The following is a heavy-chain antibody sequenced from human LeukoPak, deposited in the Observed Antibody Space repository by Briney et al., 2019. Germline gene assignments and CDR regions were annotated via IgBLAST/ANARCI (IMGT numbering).Heavy chain of an antibody. CDR2: TYYRCKWYN. V-gene: IGHV6-1*01. Sequence: SQTLSLTFASSGDSVSINSAAWNWIRQSPSRGLEWLGKTYYRCKWYNDYSVSVKSRITINTNTSKNQFSLQLNSVTPEDTAVYYCARDLLYTGSSGWPPALPLDYWGQGTLVTVSS. CDR1: GDSVSINSAA. J-gene: IGHJ4*02. CDR3: ARDLLYTGSSGWPPALPLDY. D-gene: IGHD6-19*01.